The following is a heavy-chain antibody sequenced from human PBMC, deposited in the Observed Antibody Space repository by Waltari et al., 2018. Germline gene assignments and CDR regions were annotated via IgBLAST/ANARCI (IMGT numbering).Heavy chain of an antibody. V-gene: IGHV4-4*07. J-gene: IGHJ6*03. Sequence: QVQLQESGPGLVKPSETLSLTCTVSGGSISSYYWSWIRQPAGKGLELIGRIYTSGSTNYNPSLKSRVTMSVDTSKNQFSLKLSSVTAADTAVYYCARGYSPYYYYYMDVWGKGTTVTVSS. CDR1: GGSISSYY. D-gene: IGHD5-18*01. CDR2: IYTSGST. CDR3: ARGYSPYYYYYMDV.